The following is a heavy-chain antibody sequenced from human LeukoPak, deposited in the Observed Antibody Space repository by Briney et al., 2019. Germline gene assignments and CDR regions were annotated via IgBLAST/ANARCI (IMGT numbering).Heavy chain of an antibody. CDR1: GFTFSDYD. Sequence: PGGSLRLSCAASGFTFSDYDMHWARQATGKGLEWVSAIGTAGDTYYTGSVKGRFTISRENAKNSLYLRMNSLRAGDTAVYYCARVAKERVGGVYYFDYWGQGTLVTVSS. CDR2: IGTAGDT. CDR3: ARVAKERVGGVYYFDY. J-gene: IGHJ4*02. V-gene: IGHV3-13*01. D-gene: IGHD1-1*01.